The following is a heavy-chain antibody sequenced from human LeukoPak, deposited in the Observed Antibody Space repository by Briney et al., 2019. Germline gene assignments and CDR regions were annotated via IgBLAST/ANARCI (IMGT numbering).Heavy chain of an antibody. Sequence: PGGSRRLSCAASGFTFSSYSMNWVRQAPGKGLEWVSSISSSSSYIYYADSVKGRFTISRDNAKNSLYLQMNSLRAEDTAVYYCARLAPYYYYMDVWGKGTTVTISS. CDR3: ARLAPYYYYMDV. V-gene: IGHV3-21*01. J-gene: IGHJ6*03. CDR1: GFTFSSYS. CDR2: ISSSSSYI.